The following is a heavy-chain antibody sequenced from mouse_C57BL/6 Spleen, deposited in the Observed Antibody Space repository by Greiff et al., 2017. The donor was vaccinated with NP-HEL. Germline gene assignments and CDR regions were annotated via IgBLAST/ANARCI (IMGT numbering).Heavy chain of an antibody. CDR2: ISNGGGST. J-gene: IGHJ4*01. CDR1: GFTFSDYY. CDR3: ARQGDESYAMDD. Sequence: EVKLVESGGGLVQPGGSLQLSCAASGFTFSDYYMYWVRQTPEKRLEWVAYISNGGGSTYYPATVKGRFTISSDNAKNTLNLQMSRLKSEDTAMYDCARQGDESYAMDDWGQGTSVTVSS. V-gene: IGHV5-12*01.